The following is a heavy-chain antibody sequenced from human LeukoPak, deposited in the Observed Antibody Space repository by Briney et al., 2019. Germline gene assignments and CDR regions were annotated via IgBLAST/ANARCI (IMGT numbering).Heavy chain of an antibody. Sequence: GGSLRPSCAASGFTFSSYSMNWVRQAPGKGLEWVSYISSSSSTISYADSVKGRFTISRDNAKNSLYLQMNSLRDEDTAVYYCARRSAGGSYYFDYWGQGTLVTVSS. D-gene: IGHD1-26*01. CDR1: GFTFSSYS. CDR2: ISSSSSTI. V-gene: IGHV3-48*02. J-gene: IGHJ4*02. CDR3: ARRSAGGSYYFDY.